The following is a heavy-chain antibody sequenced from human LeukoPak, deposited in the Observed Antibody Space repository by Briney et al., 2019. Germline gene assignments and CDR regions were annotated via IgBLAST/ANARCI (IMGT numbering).Heavy chain of an antibody. CDR1: GGSISSYY. J-gene: IGHJ4*02. CDR3: ARGGMDIVVVPAANWAPNFDY. Sequence: PSETLSLTCTVSGGSISSYYWSWIRQPPGKGLEWIGEINHSGSTNYNPSLKSRVTISVDTSKNQFSLKLSSVTAADTAVYYCARGGMDIVVVPAANWAPNFDYWGQGTLVTVSS. V-gene: IGHV4-34*01. D-gene: IGHD2-2*03. CDR2: INHSGST.